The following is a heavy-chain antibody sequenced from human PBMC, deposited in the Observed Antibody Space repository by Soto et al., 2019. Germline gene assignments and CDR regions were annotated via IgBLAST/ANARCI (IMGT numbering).Heavy chain of an antibody. Sequence: GGSLTLSCAASGFTFSSYGMHWVRQAPGKGLEWVAVISYDGSNKYYADSVKGRFTIARDNSKNTLYLQMNSLRAEETAVYYCAALQLDYWGQGTLVTVSS. CDR3: AALQLDY. J-gene: IGHJ4*02. CDR2: ISYDGSNK. D-gene: IGHD4-4*01. CDR1: GFTFSSYG. V-gene: IGHV3-30*03.